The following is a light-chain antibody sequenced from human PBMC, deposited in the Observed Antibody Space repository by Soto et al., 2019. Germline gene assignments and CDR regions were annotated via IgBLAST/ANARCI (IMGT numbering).Light chain of an antibody. CDR2: DAS. V-gene: IGKV1-5*01. Sequence: DIQMTQSPPTLSASVGDRVSMTCRASQNINKRLAWYQQKPGKAPKFLISDASNLESGVPSRFSGSGSGAEFTLTITGLQSDDIATYYCQQYISYWTFGQGTKVEIK. CDR3: QQYISYWT. CDR1: QNINKR. J-gene: IGKJ1*01.